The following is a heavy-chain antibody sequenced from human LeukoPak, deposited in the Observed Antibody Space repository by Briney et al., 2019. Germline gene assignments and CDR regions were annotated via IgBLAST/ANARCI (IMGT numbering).Heavy chain of an antibody. D-gene: IGHD3-10*01. CDR1: GGSISSYY. V-gene: IGHV4-59*01. CDR3: ARAAWFGDNVDY. CDR2: IYYSGST. J-gene: IGHJ4*02. Sequence: PSETLSLTCTVSGGSISSYYWSWIRQPPGKGLEWIGYIYYSGSTNYNPSLKSRVTISVDTSKNQFSLKLSSVTAADTAVYYCARAAWFGDNVDYWGQGTLVTVSS.